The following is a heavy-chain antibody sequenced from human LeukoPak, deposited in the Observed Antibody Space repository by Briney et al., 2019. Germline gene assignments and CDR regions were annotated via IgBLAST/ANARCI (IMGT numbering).Heavy chain of an antibody. Sequence: PGGSLRLSCAASGFTFSSYWMHWVRQAPGKGLVWVSRINSDGSSTTYADSVKGRFTISRDNAKNTLYLQMSSLRAEDMAFYYCSKGDLAWLQDEGLDFWGQGTMVTVSS. D-gene: IGHD5-18*01. CDR1: GFTFSSYW. CDR2: INSDGSST. J-gene: IGHJ3*01. CDR3: SKGDLAWLQDEGLDF. V-gene: IGHV3-74*01.